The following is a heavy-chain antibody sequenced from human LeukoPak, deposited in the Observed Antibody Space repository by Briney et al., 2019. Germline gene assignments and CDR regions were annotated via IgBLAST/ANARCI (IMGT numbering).Heavy chain of an antibody. Sequence: GGSLRLSCAASGFTFSSYSMNWVRQAPGKGLEWVSGISWNSGSIGYADSVKGRFTISRDNAKNSLYLQMNSLRAEDTALYYCAKSRNYYDSSGLDYWGQGTLVTVSS. J-gene: IGHJ4*02. CDR2: ISWNSGSI. V-gene: IGHV3-9*01. CDR1: GFTFSSYS. CDR3: AKSRNYYDSSGLDY. D-gene: IGHD3-22*01.